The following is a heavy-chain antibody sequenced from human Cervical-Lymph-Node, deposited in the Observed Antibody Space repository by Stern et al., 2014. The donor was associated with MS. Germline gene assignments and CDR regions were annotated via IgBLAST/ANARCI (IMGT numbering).Heavy chain of an antibody. D-gene: IGHD2-15*01. CDR2: IRLSGGST. Sequence: VQLVQSGGGLVQPGGSLRLSCAASGFTFSDYAMSWVRQAPGKGLEWVSAIRLSGGSTFSADSVQGRFTISRDNSKNTLYLQMNSLRAEDTAVYYCAKDRELVVVTFDSWGQGTLVTVSS. CDR3: AKDRELVVVTFDS. CDR1: GFTFSDYA. V-gene: IGHV3-23*04. J-gene: IGHJ4*02.